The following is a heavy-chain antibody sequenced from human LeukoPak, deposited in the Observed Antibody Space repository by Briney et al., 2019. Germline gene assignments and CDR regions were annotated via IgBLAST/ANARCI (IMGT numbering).Heavy chain of an antibody. Sequence: GGSLRLPCAASGFTFRNYAMSWVRQAPGKGLEWVSGIDPSGTYTYYADSVKGRFTISRDNAKESLYLQMNSLRDEDTAVYYCAREDDSWGPNNLDLWGQGTMVTVSS. D-gene: IGHD7-27*01. J-gene: IGHJ3*01. CDR3: AREDDSWGPNNLDL. CDR1: GFTFRNYA. CDR2: IDPSGTYT. V-gene: IGHV3-23*01.